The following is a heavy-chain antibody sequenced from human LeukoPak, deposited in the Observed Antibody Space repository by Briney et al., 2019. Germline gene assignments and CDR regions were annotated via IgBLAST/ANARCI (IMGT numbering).Heavy chain of an antibody. J-gene: IGHJ3*02. Sequence: ASVKVSCKASGYTFNSYGISWVRQAPGQGLEWMGWISAYNGNTNYAQKLQGRVTMTTDTSTSTAYMELRSLRSDDTAVYYCASLKNYYDSSGYLVTDAFDIWGQGTMVTVSS. CDR1: GYTFNSYG. V-gene: IGHV1-18*01. CDR2: ISAYNGNT. D-gene: IGHD3-22*01. CDR3: ASLKNYYDSSGYLVTDAFDI.